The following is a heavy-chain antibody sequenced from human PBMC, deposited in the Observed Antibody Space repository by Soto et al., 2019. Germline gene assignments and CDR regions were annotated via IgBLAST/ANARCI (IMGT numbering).Heavy chain of an antibody. CDR2: IYPCASDT. CDR1: VYSFTTYC. V-gene: IGHV5-51*01. Sequence: GESLKISCKGSVYSFTTYCIGWLRQMPVKGLEWMGVIYPCASDTRFSPSFQGQVTISVDMSISTAYLQLSSLKASDTAMYYCARQADNYDRNSFGYWGQGTMVTVSS. CDR3: ARQADNYDRNSFGY. J-gene: IGHJ4*02. D-gene: IGHD3-22*01.